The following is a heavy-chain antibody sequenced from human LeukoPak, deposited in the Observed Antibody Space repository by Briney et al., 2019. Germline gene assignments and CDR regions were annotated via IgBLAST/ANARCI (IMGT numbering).Heavy chain of an antibody. D-gene: IGHD2-8*02. J-gene: IGHJ4*02. Sequence: GESLKISCQGSGYTFTTYWIVWVRQMPGKGLKWMGLIYPGDSDTRYSPSFQGQVTISADKSINTAYLQWGSLKASDTAMYYCASLLLGYCTGTTCPFDYWGQGTLVTVSS. CDR3: ASLLLGYCTGTTCPFDY. V-gene: IGHV5-51*01. CDR2: IYPGDSDT. CDR1: GYTFTTYW.